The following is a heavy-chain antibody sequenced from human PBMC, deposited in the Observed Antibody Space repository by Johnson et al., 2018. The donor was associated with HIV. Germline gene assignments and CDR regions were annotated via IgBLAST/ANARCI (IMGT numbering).Heavy chain of an antibody. V-gene: IGHV3-30-3*01. CDR3: ASEIVYDILTGAFDI. CDR1: GFTFSSYA. Sequence: QVQLVESGGGVVQPERSLRLSCAASGFTFSSYAMHWVRQAPGKGLVWVAVISFDGSKKYYTDSVKGRFSISRDNSKNTLYLQMNSLRVEDTAVYYCASEIVYDILTGAFDIWGQGTMVTVSS. D-gene: IGHD3-9*01. J-gene: IGHJ3*02. CDR2: ISFDGSKK.